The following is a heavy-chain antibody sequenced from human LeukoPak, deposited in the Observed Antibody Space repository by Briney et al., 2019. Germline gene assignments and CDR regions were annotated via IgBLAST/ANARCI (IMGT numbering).Heavy chain of an antibody. J-gene: IGHJ4*02. CDR3: ARALSGYSYGYGGYYFDY. D-gene: IGHD5-18*01. CDR1: GGSISSYY. Sequence: SETLSLTCTGSGGSISSYYWSWIRQPPGKGLEWIGYIYYSGSTNYNPSLKSRVTISVDTSKNQFSLKLSSVTAADTAVYYCARALSGYSYGYGGYYFDYWGQGTLVTVSS. V-gene: IGHV4-59*01. CDR2: IYYSGST.